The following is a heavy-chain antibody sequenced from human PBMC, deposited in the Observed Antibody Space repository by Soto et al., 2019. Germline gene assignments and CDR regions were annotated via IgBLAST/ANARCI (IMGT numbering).Heavy chain of an antibody. Sequence: SVKVSCKASGFTFTSSAVQWVRQARGQRLEWIGWIVVGSGNTNYAQKFQERVTITRDMSTSTAYMELGGLRSEDTAVYYCARWDTAMVTEIYYYYGMDVWGQGTTVTVSS. CDR3: ARWDTAMVTEIYYYYGMDV. CDR2: IVVGSGNT. D-gene: IGHD5-18*01. V-gene: IGHV1-58*01. CDR1: GFTFTSSA. J-gene: IGHJ6*02.